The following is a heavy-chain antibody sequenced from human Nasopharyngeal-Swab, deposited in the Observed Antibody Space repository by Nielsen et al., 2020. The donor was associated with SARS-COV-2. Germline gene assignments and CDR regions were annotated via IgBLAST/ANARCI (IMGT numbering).Heavy chain of an antibody. CDR2: ISYDGSNK. J-gene: IGHJ4*02. Sequence: GGSLRFSCAASGFTFSSYGMHWVRQAPGKGLEWVAVISYDGSNKYYADSVKGRFAISRDNSKNTLYLQMNSLRAEDTAVYYCALAVYDYIDYWGQGTLVTVSS. CDR1: GFTFSSYG. D-gene: IGHD5/OR15-5a*01. V-gene: IGHV3-30*03. CDR3: ALAVYDYIDY.